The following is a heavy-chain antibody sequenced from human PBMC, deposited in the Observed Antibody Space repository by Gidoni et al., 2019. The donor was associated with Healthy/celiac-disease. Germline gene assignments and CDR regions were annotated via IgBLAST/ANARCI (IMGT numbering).Heavy chain of an antibody. V-gene: IGHV3-53*01. CDR2: IYSGGST. D-gene: IGHD5-12*01. J-gene: IGHJ3*02. CDR1: GFTVSSNY. Sequence: EVQLVESGGGLIQPGGSLRLSCAASGFTVSSNYMSWVRQAPGKGLEWVAVIYSGGSTYYAATMKGRFTISRDNSKNTLYLQRNSLRAEDTAVYYCARALDLKGPLGIDAFDIWGQGTMVTVSS. CDR3: ARALDLKGPLGIDAFDI.